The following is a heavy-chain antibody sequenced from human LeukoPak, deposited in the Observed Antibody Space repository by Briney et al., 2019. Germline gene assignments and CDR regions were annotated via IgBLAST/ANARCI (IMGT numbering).Heavy chain of an antibody. D-gene: IGHD2-21*02. CDR1: GYSFTSYW. V-gene: IGHV5-51*01. Sequence: GESLKISCKGSGYSFTSYWIGWVRQMPGKGLEWMGNIYPGDSDTRYSPSFQGQVTISADKSISTAYLQWSSLKASDTAMYYCARRPAYCGGDCPTYYFDYWGQGTLVTVSS. CDR3: ARRPAYCGGDCPTYYFDY. J-gene: IGHJ4*02. CDR2: IYPGDSDT.